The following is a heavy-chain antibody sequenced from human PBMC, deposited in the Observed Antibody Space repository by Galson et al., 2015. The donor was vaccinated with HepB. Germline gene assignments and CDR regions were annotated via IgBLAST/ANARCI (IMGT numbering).Heavy chain of an antibody. V-gene: IGHV3-21*01. CDR2: ISSSSSYI. CDR3: ARDRYCSSWYLPEVPYYYYYYGMDV. J-gene: IGHJ6*02. Sequence: SLRLSCAASGFTFSSYSMNWVRQAPGKGLEWVSSISSSSSYIYYADSVKGRFTISRDNAKNSLYLQMNSLRAEDTAVYYCARDRYCSSWYLPEVPYYYYYYGMDVWGQGTTVTVSS. D-gene: IGHD6-13*01. CDR1: GFTFSSYS.